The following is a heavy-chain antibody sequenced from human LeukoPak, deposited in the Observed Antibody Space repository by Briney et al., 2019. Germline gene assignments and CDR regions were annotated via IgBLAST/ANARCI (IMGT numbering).Heavy chain of an antibody. J-gene: IGHJ3*02. Sequence: SETLSLTCTVSGGSISSYYWSWIRQPPGKGLEWIGYIYYSGSTNYNPSLKSRVTISVDTSKSQFSLKLSSVTAADTAVYYCARDWVRYDSSGYSSDAFDIWGQGTMVTVSS. CDR3: ARDWVRYDSSGYSSDAFDI. CDR1: GGSISSYY. CDR2: IYYSGST. V-gene: IGHV4-59*01. D-gene: IGHD3-22*01.